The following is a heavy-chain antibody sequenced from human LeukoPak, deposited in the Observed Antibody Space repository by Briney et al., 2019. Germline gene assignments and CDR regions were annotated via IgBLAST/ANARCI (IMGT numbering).Heavy chain of an antibody. CDR1: GYSFVLYG. CDR3: AREKGYSSGWETDY. D-gene: IGHD6-19*01. J-gene: IGHJ4*02. CDR2: ISTYNGNT. V-gene: IGHV1-18*01. Sequence: ASVKVSCKASGYSFVLYGISWVRQAPGQGPEWMGWISTYNGNTKYAEKFQGRVTMTTDTSTSTAYMELRSLRSDDTAVYYCAREKGYSSGWETDYWGQGTLVTVSS.